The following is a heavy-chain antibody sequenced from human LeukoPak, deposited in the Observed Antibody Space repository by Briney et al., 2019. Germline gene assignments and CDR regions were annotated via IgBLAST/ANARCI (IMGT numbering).Heavy chain of an antibody. CDR3: ARGDYDISGYWLSWFDP. D-gene: IGHD3-22*01. Sequence: ASVKVSCKASGYTFTSYYMHWVRQAPGQGLEWMGIINPSGGSTSYAQKFQGRVTMTRDTSTSTVYMELSSLRSEDTAVYYCARGDYDISGYWLSWFDPWGQGTLVTVSS. CDR1: GYTFTSYY. CDR2: INPSGGST. J-gene: IGHJ5*02. V-gene: IGHV1-46*01.